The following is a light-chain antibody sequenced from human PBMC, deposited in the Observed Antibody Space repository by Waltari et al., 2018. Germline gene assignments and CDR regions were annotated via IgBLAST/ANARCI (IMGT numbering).Light chain of an antibody. Sequence: QSALTQPPSASGSPGQSVTISCSGTSSDVGGSNYVSWYQQHPGKAPKLMIYEVDKRPSKVPDRFSGSKSGNTASLTVSGLQAEDEADYYCGSYVGTSKNLVFGGGTKVTVL. J-gene: IGLJ2*01. CDR1: SSDVGGSNY. CDR2: EVD. CDR3: GSYVGTSKNLV. V-gene: IGLV2-8*01.